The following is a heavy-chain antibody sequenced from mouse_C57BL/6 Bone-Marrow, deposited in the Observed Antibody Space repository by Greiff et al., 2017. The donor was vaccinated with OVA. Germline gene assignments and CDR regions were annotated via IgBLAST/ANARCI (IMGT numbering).Heavy chain of an antibody. J-gene: IGHJ2*01. CDR2: LYPGDGDT. Sequence: QVQLQQSGPELVKPGASVKISCKASGYAFSSSWMNWVKQRPGKGLEWIGRLYPGDGDTNYNGKFKGKATLTADKSSSTAYMQLSSLTSEDSAVYFCAGNYYYFDYWGQGTTLTVSS. CDR1: GYAFSSSW. CDR3: AGNYYYFDY. D-gene: IGHD2-1*01. V-gene: IGHV1-82*01.